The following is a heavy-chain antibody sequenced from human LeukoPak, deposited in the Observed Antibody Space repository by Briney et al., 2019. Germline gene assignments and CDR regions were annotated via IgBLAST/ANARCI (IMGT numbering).Heavy chain of an antibody. D-gene: IGHD2-15*01. CDR2: ISAYNGNT. J-gene: IGHJ5*02. CDR3: ARDVDGINFDP. V-gene: IGHV1-18*01. Sequence: ASVKASCKASGYTFTSYGISWVRQAPGQELEWMGWISAYNGNTNYAQKLQGRVTMTTDTSTSTAYMELRSLRSDDTAVYYCARDVDGINFDPWGQGTLVTVSS. CDR1: GYTFTSYG.